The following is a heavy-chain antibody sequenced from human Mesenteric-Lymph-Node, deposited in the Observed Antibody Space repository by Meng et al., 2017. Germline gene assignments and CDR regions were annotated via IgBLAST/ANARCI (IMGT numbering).Heavy chain of an antibody. D-gene: IGHD3-22*01. Sequence: GESLKISCAASGFTFSDHLMDWVRQAPGIGLEWVARCRNKANSYTTEYAASVKGRFTISREDSKNSLYLQMSSLRTEDTAVYYCARAHRSSGHYAFDIWGQGTMVTVSS. CDR1: GFTFSDHL. CDR3: ARAHRSSGHYAFDI. J-gene: IGHJ3*02. CDR2: CRNKANSYTT. V-gene: IGHV3-72*01.